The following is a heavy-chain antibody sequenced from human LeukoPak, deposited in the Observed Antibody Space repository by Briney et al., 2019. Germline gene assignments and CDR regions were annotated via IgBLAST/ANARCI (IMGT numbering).Heavy chain of an antibody. V-gene: IGHV4-59*01. CDR3: ARAQYCSGGSCYSGYYYYYMAV. CDR2: IYYSGST. D-gene: IGHD2-15*01. CDR1: GVSISSYY. J-gene: IGHJ6*03. Sequence: PSETLSLTCTVSGVSISSYYWSWIRQPPGKGLEWIGYIYYSGSTNYNPSLKSRGTISVDTSKNQFSLQLSSVTAAETAVYYCARAQYCSGGSCYSGYYYYYMAVWGKGTTVTVSS.